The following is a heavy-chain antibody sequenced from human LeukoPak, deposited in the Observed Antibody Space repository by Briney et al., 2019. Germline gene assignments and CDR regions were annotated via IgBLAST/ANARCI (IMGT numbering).Heavy chain of an antibody. V-gene: IGHV1-24*01. Sequence: SGYTLSELXMNXVRQAPGKGLEWMGXFNXEGGETIYAQKFQGRVTMTDDTSTDTAYMELSSLRSEDTAVYYCAAGRGIVVVPAAIIFDYWGQGTLVTVSS. J-gene: IGHJ4*02. CDR2: FNXEGGET. CDR1: GYTLSELX. CDR3: AAGRGIVVVPAAIIFDY. D-gene: IGHD2-2*02.